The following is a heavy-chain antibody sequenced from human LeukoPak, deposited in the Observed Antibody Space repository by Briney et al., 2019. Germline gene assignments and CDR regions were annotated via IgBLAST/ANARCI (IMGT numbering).Heavy chain of an antibody. CDR3: AKAFCMQLCAECFFDY. CDR1: GFTFSNYV. V-gene: IGHV3-23*01. J-gene: IGHJ4*02. CDR2: ISDSAGST. Sequence: PGGSLRLSCAASGFTFSNYVMSWVRQAPGKGLEWVSVISDSAGSTYYADSVKGRFTVSRDYTKNSVYLQMKSLRAEDTAVYFCAKAFCMQLCAECFFDYWGQGTLVTVSS. D-gene: IGHD2-8*01.